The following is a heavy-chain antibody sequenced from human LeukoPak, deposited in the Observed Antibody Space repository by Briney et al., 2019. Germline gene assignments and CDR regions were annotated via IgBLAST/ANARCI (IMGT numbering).Heavy chain of an antibody. CDR3: ARDIAVAANLDY. Sequence: GRSLRLSCAASGFTFSSYGMHWVRQAPGKGLEWVAVISYGGSNKDYADSVKGRFTISRDNSKNTLDLQMNSLRAEDTAVYYCARDIAVAANLDYWGQGTLVTVSS. V-gene: IGHV3-30*03. J-gene: IGHJ4*02. CDR2: ISYGGSNK. CDR1: GFTFSSYG. D-gene: IGHD6-19*01.